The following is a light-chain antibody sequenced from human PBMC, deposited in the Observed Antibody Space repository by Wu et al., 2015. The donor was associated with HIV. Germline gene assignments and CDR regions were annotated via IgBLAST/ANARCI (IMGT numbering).Light chain of an antibody. CDR3: LQTYSTPLT. J-gene: IGKJ4*01. CDR2: AAS. Sequence: DIQMTQSPSALSASVGDSVTITCRASRSISTFLNWYQHKPGKAPQLLIYAASSLQSGVPSKFSGSGSGTDFTLTISSLQPEDFATYYCLQTYSTPLTFGGGPRVEI. CDR1: RSISTF. V-gene: IGKV1-39*01.